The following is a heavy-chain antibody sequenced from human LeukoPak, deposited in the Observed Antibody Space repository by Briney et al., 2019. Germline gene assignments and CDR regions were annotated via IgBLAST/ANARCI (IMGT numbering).Heavy chain of an antibody. Sequence: PGGSLRLSCAASGFTFRNHAMNWVRQAPGKGLEWVSVISGSGETTYNADSVKGRFTISRDNSQNTLYLQMSSLRGEDTALYYCAKDRGMVGASVRAFDYWGQGTLVTVSS. CDR3: AKDRGMVGASVRAFDY. J-gene: IGHJ4*02. V-gene: IGHV3-23*01. CDR2: ISGSGETT. D-gene: IGHD1-26*01. CDR1: GFTFRNHA.